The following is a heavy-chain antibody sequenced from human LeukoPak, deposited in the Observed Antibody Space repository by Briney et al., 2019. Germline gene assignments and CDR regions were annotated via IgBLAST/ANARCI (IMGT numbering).Heavy chain of an antibody. D-gene: IGHD2-21*01. J-gene: IGHJ6*02. CDR3: ARLPILSTAPFYYYYYGMDV. CDR1: GGSISSYY. V-gene: IGHV4-59*08. CDR2: IYYSGST. Sequence: SETLSLTCTVSGGSISSYYWSWIRQPPGKGLEWIGYIYYSGSTNYNPSLKSGVTISVDTSKNQFSLKLSSVTAADTAVYYCARLPILSTAPFYYYYYGMDVWGQGTTVTVSS.